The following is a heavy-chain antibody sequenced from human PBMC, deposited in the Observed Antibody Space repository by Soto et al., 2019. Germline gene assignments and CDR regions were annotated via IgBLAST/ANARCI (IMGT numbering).Heavy chain of an antibody. CDR3: ARPRGLDYAWFDP. J-gene: IGHJ5*02. CDR2: IYYSGST. Sequence: SETLSLTCTVSGGSISSSSYYWGWIRQPPGKGLEWIGSIYYSGSTYYNPSLKSRVTISVDTSKNQFSLKLSSVTAADTAVYYCARPRGLDYAWFDPWGQGTLVTVSS. D-gene: IGHD4-17*01. CDR1: GGSISSSSYY. V-gene: IGHV4-39*01.